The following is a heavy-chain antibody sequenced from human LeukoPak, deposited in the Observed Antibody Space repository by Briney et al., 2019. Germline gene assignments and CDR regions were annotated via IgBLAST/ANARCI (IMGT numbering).Heavy chain of an antibody. Sequence: GGSLRLSCAASEFTFSSYGMHWVRQAPGKGLEWVAFIRYDGSNKYYADSVKGRFTISRDNSKNTLYLQMNSLRAEDTAVYYCARSRPQLLWFGELKSWGQGTLVTVSS. D-gene: IGHD3-10*01. CDR2: IRYDGSNK. J-gene: IGHJ4*02. V-gene: IGHV3-30*02. CDR1: EFTFSSYG. CDR3: ARSRPQLLWFGELKS.